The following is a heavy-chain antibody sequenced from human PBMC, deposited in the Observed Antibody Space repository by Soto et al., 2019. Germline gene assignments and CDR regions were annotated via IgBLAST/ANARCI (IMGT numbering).Heavy chain of an antibody. V-gene: IGHV3-74*01. Sequence: GGSLRLSCAASGFTFSNYWMHWVRQVPGRGLVWVSRISHDGGGTSYADSVKGRFTISRDNAKNTVYLQMNSLRAEDSAVYYCGSVLEYWGHGTLVTVSS. CDR3: GSVLEY. J-gene: IGHJ4*01. CDR1: GFTFSNYW. CDR2: ISHDGGGT.